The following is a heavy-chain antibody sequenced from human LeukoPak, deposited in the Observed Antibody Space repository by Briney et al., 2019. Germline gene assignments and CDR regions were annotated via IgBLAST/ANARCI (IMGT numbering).Heavy chain of an antibody. CDR3: AKSSGSHLMLSAFDI. V-gene: IGHV3-23*01. Sequence: GGSLRLSCAASGFTFSSYAMSWVRQAPGKGLEWGSAISGSGGSTYYADSVKGRFTISRDNSKNTLYLQMNSLRAEDTAVYYCAKSSGSHLMLSAFDIWGQGTMVTVSS. CDR1: GFTFSSYA. CDR2: ISGSGGST. J-gene: IGHJ3*02. D-gene: IGHD1-26*01.